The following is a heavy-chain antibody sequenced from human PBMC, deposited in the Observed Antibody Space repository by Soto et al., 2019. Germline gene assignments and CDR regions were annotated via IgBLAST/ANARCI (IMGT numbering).Heavy chain of an antibody. D-gene: IGHD6-13*01. Sequence: ASVKVSCKASGYTFTSYGISWVRQAPGQGLEWMGWISAYNGNTNYAQKLQGRVTMTTDTSTSTAYMELRSLRSDDTAVYYCARDPSLYSSSWSNWFDPWGQGTLVTVS. CDR3: ARDPSLYSSSWSNWFDP. V-gene: IGHV1-18*01. CDR1: GYTFTSYG. J-gene: IGHJ5*02. CDR2: ISAYNGNT.